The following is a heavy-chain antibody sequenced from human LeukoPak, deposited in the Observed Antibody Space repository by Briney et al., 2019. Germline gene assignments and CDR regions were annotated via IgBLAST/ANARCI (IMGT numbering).Heavy chain of an antibody. V-gene: IGHV3-21*01. CDR3: ARDDKVAYCGGDCYSAFDI. CDR2: ISSSSSYI. J-gene: IGHJ3*02. CDR1: GFTFSSYS. Sequence: GGSLRLSCAASGFTFSSYSMNWVRQAPGKGLEWVSSISSSSSYIYYADSVKGRFTISRDNAKNSLYLQMNSLRAEDTTVYYCARDDKVAYCGGDCYSAFDIWGQGTMVTASS. D-gene: IGHD2-21*02.